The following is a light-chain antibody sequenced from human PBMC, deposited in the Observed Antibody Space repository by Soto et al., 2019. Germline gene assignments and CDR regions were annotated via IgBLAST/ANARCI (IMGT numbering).Light chain of an antibody. V-gene: IGKV1-39*01. CDR3: QQSYNTPRT. CDR1: PRIANF. CDR2: GAF. J-gene: IGKJ2*01. Sequence: DIQMTQSPSSLSAFVGDRVTITCRASPRIANFLNWYQQKPGQAPQLLVYGAFSLKSGVPSRFSDSGSGTDFTLTISSLQHEDFATYYCQQSYNTPRTFGQGTNVEIK.